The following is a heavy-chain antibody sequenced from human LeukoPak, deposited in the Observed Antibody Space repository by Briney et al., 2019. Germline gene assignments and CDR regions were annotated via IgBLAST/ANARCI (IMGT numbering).Heavy chain of an antibody. V-gene: IGHV3-30*02. CDR2: IRYDGSNK. J-gene: IGHJ4*02. CDR1: GFTFSTYG. D-gene: IGHD3-22*01. Sequence: GGSLRLSCAASGFTFSTYGMHWVRQAPGKGLEWVAFIRYDGSNKYYADSVKGRFTISRDNSKNTIYLQLNSLRTGDTAVYYCARDGPFYFDHSGYIPKAPREGQNYFDYWGQGTLVTVSS. CDR3: ARDGPFYFDHSGYIPKAPREGQNYFDY.